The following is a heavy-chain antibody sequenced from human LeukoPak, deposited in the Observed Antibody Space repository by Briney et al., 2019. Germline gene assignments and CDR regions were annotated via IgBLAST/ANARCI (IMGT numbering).Heavy chain of an antibody. Sequence: GGSLRLSCAASGFTFSSYWMSWVRQAPGKGLERVANIKQDGSEKYYVDSVKGRFTISRDNAKNSLYLQMNSLRAEDTAIYYCARYASFKYSGTYYYDYWGQGTLVSVSS. CDR1: GFTFSSYW. V-gene: IGHV3-7*01. J-gene: IGHJ4*02. CDR3: ARYASFKYSGTYYYDY. CDR2: IKQDGSEK. D-gene: IGHD1-26*01.